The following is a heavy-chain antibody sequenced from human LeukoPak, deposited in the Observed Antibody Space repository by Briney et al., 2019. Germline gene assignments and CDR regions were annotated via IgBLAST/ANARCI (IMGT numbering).Heavy chain of an antibody. J-gene: IGHJ4*02. CDR2: IYYSGST. V-gene: IGHV4-61*01. D-gene: IGHD7-27*01. Sequence: SETLSLTCTVYGGSVSSGSYYWRWIRQPPGKGLEWIGYIYYSGSTNCNPSLKSRVTISVDTSKNQFSLKLSSVTAADTAVYYGARDGATGEFDYWGQGTLVTVSS. CDR1: GGSVSSGSYY. CDR3: ARDGATGEFDY.